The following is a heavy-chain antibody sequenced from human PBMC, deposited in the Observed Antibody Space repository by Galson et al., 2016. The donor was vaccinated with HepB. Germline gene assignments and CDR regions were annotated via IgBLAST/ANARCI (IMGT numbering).Heavy chain of an antibody. Sequence: SLRLSCAASGFTFSSYWMSWVRQAPGKGLEWVANIKQDGSEKYSVDSLKGRFTISRDNAKNSLSLQMNSLRADDTAVYFCAGTGGYNWGDEGFFDYWGQGTLVTVSS. V-gene: IGHV3-7*03. J-gene: IGHJ4*02. CDR1: GFTFSSYW. D-gene: IGHD5-24*01. CDR2: IKQDGSEK. CDR3: AGTGGYNWGDEGFFDY.